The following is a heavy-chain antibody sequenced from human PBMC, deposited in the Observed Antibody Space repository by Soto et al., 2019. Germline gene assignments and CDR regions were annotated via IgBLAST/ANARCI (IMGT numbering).Heavy chain of an antibody. CDR3: VRDGGGFCSATICYHDASDI. CDR2: INPNSGGT. CDR1: GYTFTGYY. V-gene: IGHV1-2*02. J-gene: IGHJ3*02. Sequence: QVQLVQSGAEVKKPGASVKVSCKASGYTFTGYYIHWVRQAPGQGLEWMGLINPNSGGTNYAQKFQGRATMARDTSISTAYMELSRLRSDDTAVYFCVRDGGGFCSATICYHDASDIWGQGTMVTVSS. D-gene: IGHD2-15*01.